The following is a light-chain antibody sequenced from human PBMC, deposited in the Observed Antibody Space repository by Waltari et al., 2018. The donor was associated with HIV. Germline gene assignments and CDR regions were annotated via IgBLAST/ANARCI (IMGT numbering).Light chain of an antibody. CDR3: AAWDDSLNDSYV. CDR2: SNN. CDR1: SSNIGGNA. V-gene: IGLV1-44*01. Sequence: QSVLTQPPSASGTPGQRLTISCSGSSSNIGGNAVNWYQQLPGTAPKLLIYSNNQRPSGVPDRFSGSKSGTSASLAISGLQSDDEADYYCAAWDDSLNDSYVFGPGTKVTVL. J-gene: IGLJ1*01.